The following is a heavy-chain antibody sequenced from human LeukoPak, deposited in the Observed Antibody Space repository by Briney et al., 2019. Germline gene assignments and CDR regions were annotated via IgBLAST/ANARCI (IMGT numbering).Heavy chain of an antibody. CDR1: GFTFSSYW. V-gene: IGHV3-7*01. D-gene: IGHD3-22*01. Sequence: GGSLRLSCAASGFTFSSYWMSWVRQAPGKGLEWVANIKQDGSEKYYVDSVKGRFTISRDNAKNSLYLQMNSLRAEDTAVYYCARAVWDSSGHLFDYWGQGTLVTVSS. CDR3: ARAVWDSSGHLFDY. CDR2: IKQDGSEK. J-gene: IGHJ4*02.